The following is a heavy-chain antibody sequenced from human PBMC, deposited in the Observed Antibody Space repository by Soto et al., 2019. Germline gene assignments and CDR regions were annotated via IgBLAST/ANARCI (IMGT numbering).Heavy chain of an antibody. CDR2: ISGSGGST. Sequence: PGGSLRLSCAASGFTFSSYAMSWVRQAPGKGLEWVSAISGSGGSTYYADSVKGRFTISRDNSKNTLYLQMNSLRAEDTAVYYCAKNFAGVRPAYSMKVLLDYWGQGTLVTVSS. J-gene: IGHJ4*02. V-gene: IGHV3-23*01. CDR1: GFTFSSYA. CDR3: AKNFAGVRPAYSMKVLLDY. D-gene: IGHD6-13*01.